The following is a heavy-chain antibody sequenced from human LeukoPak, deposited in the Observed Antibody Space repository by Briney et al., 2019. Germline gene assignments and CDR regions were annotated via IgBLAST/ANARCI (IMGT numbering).Heavy chain of an antibody. CDR3: AREPGIAVAGTMDY. D-gene: IGHD6-19*01. V-gene: IGHV1-18*01. J-gene: IGHJ4*02. CDR2: ISAYSGNT. Sequence: ASVKVSCKASGYTFTSYDINWVRQAPGQGLEWMGWISAYSGNTNSAQKLQGRVTMTTDTSTSTAYMELRSLRSDDTAVYYCAREPGIAVAGTMDYWGQGTLVTVSS. CDR1: GYTFTSYD.